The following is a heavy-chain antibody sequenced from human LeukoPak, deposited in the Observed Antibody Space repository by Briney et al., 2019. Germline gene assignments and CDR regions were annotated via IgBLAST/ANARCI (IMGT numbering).Heavy chain of an antibody. CDR1: GYTFTSYG. CDR2: ISAYNGNT. Sequence: ASVKVSCKASGYTFTSYGISWVRQAPGQGLEWMGWISAYNGNTNYAQKLQGRVTMTTDTSTSTAYMELRSLRSDDTAVYYCARGNPTDYDILTGYGDFDYWGQGTPVTVSP. D-gene: IGHD3-9*01. J-gene: IGHJ4*02. CDR3: ARGNPTDYDILTGYGDFDY. V-gene: IGHV1-18*01.